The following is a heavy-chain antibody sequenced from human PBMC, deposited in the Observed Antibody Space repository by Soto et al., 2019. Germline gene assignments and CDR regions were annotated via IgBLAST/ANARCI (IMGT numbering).Heavy chain of an antibody. CDR2: IYYSGST. D-gene: IGHD6-19*01. CDR1: GGSISSYY. V-gene: IGHV4-59*01. CDR3: ARSGGSPAHIAVAGWGY. Sequence: SETLSLTCTVSGGSISSYYWSWIRQPPGKGLEWIGYIYYSGSTNYNPSLKSRVTISVDTSKNQFSLKLSSVTAADTAVYYCARSGGSPAHIAVAGWGYWGQGTLVTVS. J-gene: IGHJ4*02.